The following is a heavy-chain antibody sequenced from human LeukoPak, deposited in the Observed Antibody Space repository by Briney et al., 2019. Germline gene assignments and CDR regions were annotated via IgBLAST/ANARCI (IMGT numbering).Heavy chain of an antibody. CDR3: ATASYDSSGYLDFQH. Sequence: ASVKVSCKVSGYTLTELSMHWVRQAPGKGLEWMGGFDPEDGETIYAQKFQGRVTMTEDTSTDTAYMELSSLRSEDTAVYYCATASYDSSGYLDFQHWGQGTLVTVSS. CDR2: FDPEDGET. J-gene: IGHJ1*01. CDR1: GYTLTELS. V-gene: IGHV1-24*01. D-gene: IGHD3-22*01.